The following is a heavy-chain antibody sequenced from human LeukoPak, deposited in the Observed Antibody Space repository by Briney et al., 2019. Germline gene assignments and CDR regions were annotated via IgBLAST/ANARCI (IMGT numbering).Heavy chain of an antibody. D-gene: IGHD3-3*01. CDR3: ARGGEDYDFWSGYYYYMDV. Sequence: GGSLRLSCAASGFTFSSYSMNWVRQAPGKGLEWVSSISSSSSYIYYADSVKGRFTISRDNAKNSLHLQMNSLRAEDTAVYYCARGGEDYDFWSGYYYYMDVWGKGTTVTVSS. CDR1: GFTFSSYS. V-gene: IGHV3-21*01. J-gene: IGHJ6*03. CDR2: ISSSSSYI.